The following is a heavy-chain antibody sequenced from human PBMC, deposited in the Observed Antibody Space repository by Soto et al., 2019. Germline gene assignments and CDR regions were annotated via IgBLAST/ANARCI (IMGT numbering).Heavy chain of an antibody. V-gene: IGHV3-21*01. D-gene: IGHD3-3*01. J-gene: IGHJ6*02. Sequence: EVQLVESGGGLVQPGGSLRLSCAAFGFTFSSYSMNWVRQAPGKGLEWVSSISSSSSYIYYADSVKGRFTISRDNAKNSLYPQMNGLRAEDTAVYYCARSWNYYYYYGMDVWGQGTTVTVSS. CDR3: ARSWNYYYYYGMDV. CDR1: GFTFSSYS. CDR2: ISSSSSYI.